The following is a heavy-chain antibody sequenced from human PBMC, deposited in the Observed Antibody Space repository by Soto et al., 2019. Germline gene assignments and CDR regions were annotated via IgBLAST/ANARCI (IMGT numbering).Heavy chain of an antibody. D-gene: IGHD2-15*01. Sequence: PSETLSLTCTVSGGSISSGGYYWSWIRQHPGKGLEWIGYIYYSGSTYSNPSLKSRVTISVDTSKNQFSLKLSSVTAADTAVYYCCGGYCSGGSCYSYGMDVWGQGTTVTVSS. J-gene: IGHJ6*02. CDR2: IYYSGST. V-gene: IGHV4-31*03. CDR1: GGSISSGGYY. CDR3: CGGYCSGGSCYSYGMDV.